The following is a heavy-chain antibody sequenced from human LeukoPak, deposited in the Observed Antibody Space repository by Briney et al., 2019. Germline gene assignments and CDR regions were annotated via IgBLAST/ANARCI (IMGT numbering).Heavy chain of an antibody. CDR2: IRSGSTYI. J-gene: IGHJ4*02. D-gene: IGHD3-16*01. V-gene: IGHV3-21*01. CDR3: ASGYSYASLRF. Sequence: GGSLRLSCVASGFTFSSYSGIWVRQTPGKGLECVSSIRSGSTYIYSADSVRGRFTVSRDNAKNSLFLQMGSLRPDDTAVYYCASGYSYASLRFWGQGTLVTVSS. CDR1: GFTFSSYS.